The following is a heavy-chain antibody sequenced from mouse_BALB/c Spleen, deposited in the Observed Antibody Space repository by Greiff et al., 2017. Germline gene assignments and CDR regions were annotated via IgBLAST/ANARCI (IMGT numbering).Heavy chain of an antibody. J-gene: IGHJ4*01. CDR2: INPSSGYT. CDR1: GYTFTSYT. V-gene: IGHV1-4*02. CDR3: ARGIYYGNPYAMDY. Sequence: QGQLQQSAAELARPGASVKMSCKASGYTFTSYTMHWVKQRPGQGLEWIGYINPSSGYTEYNQKFKDKTTLTADKSSSTAYMQLSSLTSEDSAVYYCARGIYYGNPYAMDYWGQGTSVTVSS. D-gene: IGHD2-1*01.